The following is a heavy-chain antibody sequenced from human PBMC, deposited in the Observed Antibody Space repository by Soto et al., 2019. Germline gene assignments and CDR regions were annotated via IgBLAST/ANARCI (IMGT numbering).Heavy chain of an antibody. Sequence: QITLKESGPTLVKPTQTLTLTCTFSGFSLSTSGVGVGWIRQPPGKALEWLAVIYWDDDKRYSPSLKTRLTITKNTSKNQVVLTMTNMDPVDTATYYSAHIYDSSAYSPYWGQGTLVSVSS. CDR1: GFSLSTSGVG. D-gene: IGHD3-22*01. CDR3: AHIYDSSAYSPY. V-gene: IGHV2-5*02. J-gene: IGHJ4*02. CDR2: IYWDDDK.